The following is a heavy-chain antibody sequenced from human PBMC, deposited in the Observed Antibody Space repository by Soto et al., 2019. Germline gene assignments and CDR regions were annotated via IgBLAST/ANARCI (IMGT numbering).Heavy chain of an antibody. J-gene: IGHJ6*02. CDR1: GGSSSSYH. V-gene: IGHV4-59*13. Sequence: SETLSLTCTASGGSSSSYHRSCIRHPRGKGLTWIGYIYYSGSTNYIPSLKSRVTISVDTSKNQFSLKLSSVNAADTAVYYCARILRNYYGMDVWGQVTTVTVSS. CDR3: ARILRNYYGMDV. CDR2: IYYSGST.